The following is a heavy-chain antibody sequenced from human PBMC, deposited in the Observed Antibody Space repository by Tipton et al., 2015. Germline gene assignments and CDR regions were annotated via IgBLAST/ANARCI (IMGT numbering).Heavy chain of an antibody. J-gene: IGHJ6*02. V-gene: IGHV4-34*01. CDR1: GGSISGYY. D-gene: IGHD3-10*01. CDR3: ARVDILLSQGGMDV. CDR2: VNHSGRN. Sequence: TLSLTCTVSGGSISGYYWSWIRQPPGKGLEWIGEVNHSGRNNYNLSLKSRVTISVDKFKNQFSLELNSVTAADTAVYYCARVDILLSQGGMDVWGQGTTVTVSS.